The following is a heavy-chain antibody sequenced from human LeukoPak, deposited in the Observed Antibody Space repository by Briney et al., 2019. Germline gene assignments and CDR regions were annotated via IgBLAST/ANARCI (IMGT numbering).Heavy chain of an antibody. CDR1: GFTFSSYG. Sequence: GGSLRLSCAASGFTFSSYGMHWVRQAPGKGLEWVAVIWYDGSNKYYADSVKGRFTISRDNSKNTLYLQMNSLRAEDTAVYYCARGIQLWLSGFDYWGQGTLVTVSS. CDR3: ARGIQLWLSGFDY. D-gene: IGHD5-18*01. CDR2: IWYDGSNK. J-gene: IGHJ4*02. V-gene: IGHV3-30*19.